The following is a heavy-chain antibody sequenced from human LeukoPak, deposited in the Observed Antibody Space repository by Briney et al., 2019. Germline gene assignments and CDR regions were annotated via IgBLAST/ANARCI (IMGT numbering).Heavy chain of an antibody. J-gene: IGHJ3*02. CDR1: GFTFSSYG. Sequence: GGSLRLSCAASGFTFSSYGMHWVRQAPGKGLEWVAVISYDGSNKYYADSVKGRFTISRDNSKNTLYLQMNSLRAEDTAVYYCANEEWLVPRGFYRAFDIWGQGTMVTVSS. V-gene: IGHV3-30*18. CDR2: ISYDGSNK. D-gene: IGHD6-19*01. CDR3: ANEEWLVPRGFYRAFDI.